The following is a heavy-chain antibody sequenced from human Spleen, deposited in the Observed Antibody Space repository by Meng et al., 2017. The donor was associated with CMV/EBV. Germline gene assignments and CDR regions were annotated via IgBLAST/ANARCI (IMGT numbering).Heavy chain of an antibody. V-gene: IGHV3-30*02. CDR1: GFTFSSYG. J-gene: IGHJ5*02. D-gene: IGHD6-25*01. CDR2: IPSDEKDI. CDR3: ARDLSGQFDP. Sequence: GGSLRLSCAASGFTFSSYGMHWVRQAPGKGPEWVALIPSDEKDIFYADPVRGRFTISRDNSKNTLYLQMHSLRSDDTAIYFCARDLSGQFDPWGQGAPVTVSS.